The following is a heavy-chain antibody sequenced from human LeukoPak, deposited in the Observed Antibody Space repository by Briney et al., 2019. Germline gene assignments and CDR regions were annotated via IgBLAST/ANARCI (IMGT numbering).Heavy chain of an antibody. CDR3: ARGLFLSGYLDAFDI. CDR2: IYNEGRT. J-gene: IGHJ3*02. CDR1: GFTVNNKY. V-gene: IGHV3-53*01. D-gene: IGHD3-22*01. Sequence: PGGSLRLSCAASGFTVNNKYMTWVRQAPGKGLEWVSLIYNEGRTYYADSVKGRCTISRDNLKNVLYLQMNSLKVEDTALYYCARGLFLSGYLDAFDIWGQGTVVAVSS.